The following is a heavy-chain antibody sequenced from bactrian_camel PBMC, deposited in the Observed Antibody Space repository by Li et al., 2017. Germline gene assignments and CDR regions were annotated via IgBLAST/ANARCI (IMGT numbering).Heavy chain of an antibody. J-gene: IGHJ4*01. D-gene: IGHD6*01. Sequence: QLVESGGGLVQPGGSLVLSCAASGFTFSTHAMSWVRQAPGKGLEWVSLISSSGGSTLYADSAKGRFTISRDNAKNTINLELNSLKTEDTTMYFCTRDRGLAVPAGSSDYWGQGTQVTVS. V-gene: IGHV3S40*01. CDR2: ISSSGGST. CDR1: GFTFSTHA. CDR3: TRDRGLAVPAGSSDY.